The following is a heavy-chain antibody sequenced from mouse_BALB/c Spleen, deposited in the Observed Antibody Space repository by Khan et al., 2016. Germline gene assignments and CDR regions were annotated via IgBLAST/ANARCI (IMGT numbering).Heavy chain of an antibody. J-gene: IGHJ3*01. V-gene: IGHV14-3*02. CDR1: GFNIKDTY. CDR3: SRSPFDYDVGFAY. D-gene: IGHD2-4*01. Sequence: VQLQQPGAELVKPGASVKLSCTASGFNIKDTYMHWVKQRPEQGLEWIGRIDPANGNTKYDPKFQGKATITADTSSNTAYLQLSSLTSADTAVXSCSRSPFDYDVGFAYWGQGTLVTVSA. CDR2: IDPANGNT.